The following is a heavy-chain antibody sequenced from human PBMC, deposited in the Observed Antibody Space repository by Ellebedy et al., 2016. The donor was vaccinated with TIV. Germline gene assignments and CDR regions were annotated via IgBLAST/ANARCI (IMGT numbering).Heavy chain of an antibody. J-gene: IGHJ4*02. CDR2: INAGNGNT. D-gene: IGHD6-19*01. CDR1: GYTFTSYA. V-gene: IGHV1-3*01. Sequence: ASVKVSCXASGYTFTSYAMHWVRQAPGQRLEWMGWINAGNGNTKYSQKFQGRVTITRDTSASTAYMELSSLRSEDTAVYYCARSGSGWLDFDYWGQGTLVTISS. CDR3: ARSGSGWLDFDY.